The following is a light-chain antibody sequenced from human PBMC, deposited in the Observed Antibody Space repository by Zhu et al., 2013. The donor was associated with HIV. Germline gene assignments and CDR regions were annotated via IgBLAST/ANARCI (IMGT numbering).Light chain of an antibody. CDR1: QSVSSD. CDR3: QQYNKWPPLT. Sequence: EIVMTQSPATLSVSPGERVTLSCRASQSVSSDVAWYQQKPGQAPRRLIYGASTRASGVPARFTGSGSGTEFTLTISSLQSEDFAVYYCQQYNKWPPLTFGGGTKVEIK. CDR2: GAS. V-gene: IGKV3-15*01. J-gene: IGKJ4*01.